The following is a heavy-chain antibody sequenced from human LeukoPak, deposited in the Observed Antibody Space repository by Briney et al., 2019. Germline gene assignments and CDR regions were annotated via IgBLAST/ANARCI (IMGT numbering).Heavy chain of an antibody. CDR3: ARAGGPYGSGSYFYFDY. Sequence: SETLSLTCSVSGGSISSDYWSWIRQPPGKGLEWIGYIYYSGSTNYNPSLKSRVTISVDTSKNQFSLKLSSVTAADTAVYYCARAGGPYGSGSYFYFDYWGQGTLVTVSS. D-gene: IGHD3-10*01. CDR1: GGSISSDY. V-gene: IGHV4-59*01. CDR2: IYYSGST. J-gene: IGHJ4*02.